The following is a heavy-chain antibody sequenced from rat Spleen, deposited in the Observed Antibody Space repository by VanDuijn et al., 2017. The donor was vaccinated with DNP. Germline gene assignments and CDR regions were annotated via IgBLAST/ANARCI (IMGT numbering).Heavy chain of an antibody. Sequence: QVQLKESGPGLVQPSQTLSLTCTVSGFSLTSYGVSWVRQPPGKGLAWIGAIWSGGSTDYNSALKSRLSISRDTSKSQVLLKKNRLQTEDTAMYCCARLNYGYNYAMDAWGQGTSVTVSS. V-gene: IGHV2-16*01. CDR1: GFSLTSYG. CDR3: ARLNYGYNYAMDA. CDR2: IWSGGST. D-gene: IGHD1-9*01. J-gene: IGHJ4*01.